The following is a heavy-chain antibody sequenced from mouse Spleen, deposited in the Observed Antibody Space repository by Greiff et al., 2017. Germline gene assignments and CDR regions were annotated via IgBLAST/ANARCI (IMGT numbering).Heavy chain of an antibody. V-gene: IGHV14-2*01. CDR1: GFNITDYY. Sequence: VHVKQSGAELVKPGASVKLSCTASGFNITDYYMHWVKQRTEQGLEWIGRIDPEDGETKYAPKFQGKATITADTSSNTAYLQLSSLTSEDTAVYYCTTRGGYYGSYFDYWGQGTTLTVSS. J-gene: IGHJ2*01. CDR2: IDPEDGET. D-gene: IGHD1-1*01. CDR3: TTRGGYYGSYFDY.